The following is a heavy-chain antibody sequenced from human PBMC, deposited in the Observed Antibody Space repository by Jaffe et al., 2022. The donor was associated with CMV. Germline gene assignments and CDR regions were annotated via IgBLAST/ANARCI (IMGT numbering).Heavy chain of an antibody. J-gene: IGHJ4*02. D-gene: IGHD2-2*01. CDR2: ISSSGSNI. CDR1: GFTFNTYS. V-gene: IGHV3-21*01. CDR3: ARGYCSSTTCYRLKH. Sequence: EVQLVESGGGLVKPGGSLRLSCAASGFTFNTYSLNWVRQAPGKGLEWVSSISSSGSNIYYADSVKGRFTISRDNARNSLYLQMNSLRAEDTAVYYCARGYCSSTTCYRLKHWGQGTLVTVSS.